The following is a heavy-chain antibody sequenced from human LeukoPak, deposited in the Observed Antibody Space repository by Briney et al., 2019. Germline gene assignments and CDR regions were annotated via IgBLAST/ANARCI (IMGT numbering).Heavy chain of an antibody. Sequence: PGGSLRLSCAASGFTVSSNYMSWVRQAPGKGLEWVSVIYSGGSTYYADSVKGRFTISRDNSKNTLYLQMNSLRAEDTAVYYCAKDQGLGGSSSWYDYWGQGTLVTVSS. CDR1: GFTVSSNY. J-gene: IGHJ4*02. CDR2: IYSGGST. V-gene: IGHV3-53*01. CDR3: AKDQGLGGSSSWYDY. D-gene: IGHD6-6*01.